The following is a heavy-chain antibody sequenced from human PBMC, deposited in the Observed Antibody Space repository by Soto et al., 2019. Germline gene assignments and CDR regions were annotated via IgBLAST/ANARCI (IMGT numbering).Heavy chain of an antibody. CDR1: GFTFSSYA. CDR2: ISGSGGST. Sequence: AGGSLRLSCAASGFTFSSYAMSWVRQAPGKGLEWVSAISGSGGSTYYADSVKGRFTISRDNSKNTLYLQMNSLRAEDTAVYYVSATMITLGRFDYWGPGTLVTVSS. J-gene: IGHJ4*02. D-gene: IGHD3-16*01. V-gene: IGHV3-23*01. CDR3: SATMITLGRFDY.